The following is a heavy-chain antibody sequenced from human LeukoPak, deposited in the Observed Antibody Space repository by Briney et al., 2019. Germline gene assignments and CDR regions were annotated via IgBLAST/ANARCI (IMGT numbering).Heavy chain of an antibody. D-gene: IGHD1-26*01. Sequence: RGESLKISCAASGFTFSTYWMAWVRQAPGKGLEWVANIKGDESARHQADSVKGRFTISRDNAQNSVYLQMSSLRGEDTAVYYCARDVGGSLDYWGQGTLVTVSS. CDR1: GFTFSTYW. CDR3: ARDVGGSLDY. J-gene: IGHJ4*02. CDR2: IKGDESAR. V-gene: IGHV3-7*01.